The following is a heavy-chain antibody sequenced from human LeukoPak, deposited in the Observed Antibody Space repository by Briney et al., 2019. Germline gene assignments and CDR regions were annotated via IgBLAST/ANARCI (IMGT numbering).Heavy chain of an antibody. V-gene: IGHV3-74*01. D-gene: IGHD3-22*01. CDR1: GFTFSSYW. J-gene: IGHJ1*01. CDR2: IKSDGST. Sequence: GGSLRLPCAASGFTFSSYWMHWVRQAPGKGLVWVSRIKSDGSTNYADSVKGRFTISRDNAKNTLSLQMDSLRAEDTGVYYCARAPSEIGGYYPEYFRHWGQGTLVTVSS. CDR3: ARAPSEIGGYYPEYFRH.